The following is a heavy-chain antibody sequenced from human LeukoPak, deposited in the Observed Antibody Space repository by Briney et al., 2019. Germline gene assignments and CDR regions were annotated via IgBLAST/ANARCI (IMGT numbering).Heavy chain of an antibody. CDR2: FDPEDGET. V-gene: IGHV1-24*01. J-gene: IGHJ4*02. Sequence: ASVKVSCKVSGYTLTELSIHWVRQAPGKGLEWMGGFDPEDGETIYAQKFQGRVTMTEDTSTDTAYMELSSLRSEDTAVYYCATGRLYCSSTSCPPPFDYWGQGTLVTVSS. D-gene: IGHD2-2*01. CDR1: GYTLTELS. CDR3: ATGRLYCSSTSCPPPFDY.